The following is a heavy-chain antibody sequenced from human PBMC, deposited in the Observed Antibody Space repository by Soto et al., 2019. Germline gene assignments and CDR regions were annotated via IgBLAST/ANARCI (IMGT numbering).Heavy chain of an antibody. J-gene: IGHJ5*01. D-gene: IGHD3-10*01. V-gene: IGHV1-8*02. CDR3: TRADGPETFDF. Sequence: SVQVSCKASGGTFSSYAISWVRQAPGQGLEWMGWMNPNSGNTGYAQNFRGRVTMTQNTAIGTAYMELSSLRSDDTATYYCTRADGPETFDFCGKGTRVTVSS. CDR1: GGTFSSYA. CDR2: MNPNSGNT.